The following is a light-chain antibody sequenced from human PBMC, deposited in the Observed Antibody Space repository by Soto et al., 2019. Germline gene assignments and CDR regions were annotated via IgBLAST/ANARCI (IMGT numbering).Light chain of an antibody. V-gene: IGKV3-20*01. CDR3: QQYGTSPIT. CDR1: QTVCSY. J-gene: IGKJ5*01. Sequence: ENVLTQSPGTLSLSPGERATISCRASQTVCSYLTWYQQRPGQAPRLLIYGASKRATGIPDRFSGSGSGTDFTLTISRLEPEDFALYYCQQYGTSPITFGQGTRLEIK. CDR2: GAS.